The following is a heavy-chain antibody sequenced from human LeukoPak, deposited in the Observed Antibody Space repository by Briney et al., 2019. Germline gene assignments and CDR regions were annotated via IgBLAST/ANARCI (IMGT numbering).Heavy chain of an antibody. CDR3: AKQGDGSAWSAHY. D-gene: IGHD6-13*01. CDR2: IYPGDSDT. Sequence: PGEFLKISCKGSGYNFTNYWIGWVRQMPGRGLEWMGIIYPGDSDTRYSPSFQGQVTISADKSINTAYLQWNSLKASDTAMYYCAKQGDGSAWSAHYWGQGTLVTVSS. V-gene: IGHV5-51*01. CDR1: GYNFTNYW. J-gene: IGHJ4*02.